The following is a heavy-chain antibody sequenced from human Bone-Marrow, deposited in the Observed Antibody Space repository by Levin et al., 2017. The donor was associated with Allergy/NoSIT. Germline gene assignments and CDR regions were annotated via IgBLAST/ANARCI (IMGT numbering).Heavy chain of an antibody. CDR1: GGSISSNY. J-gene: IGHJ4*02. Sequence: SETLSLTCAVSGGSISSNYWSWIRQPPGKGLEWLGYIYDTGSTTYNPSLKSRVTISADTSKNQFSLKLTSVTAAATARDYCARRTYYPYYFDYGGQGTLVTVSS. D-gene: IGHD1-26*01. CDR3: ARRTYYPYYFDY. V-gene: IGHV4-59*08. CDR2: IYDTGST.